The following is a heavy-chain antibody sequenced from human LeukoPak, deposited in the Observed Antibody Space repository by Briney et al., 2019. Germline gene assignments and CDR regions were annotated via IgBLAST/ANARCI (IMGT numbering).Heavy chain of an antibody. J-gene: IGHJ4*02. CDR2: ISSSSSMI. Sequence: GGSLRLSCAASGFTFSSCSMNWVRQAPGKGLEWVSYISSSSSMIYHADSVKGRFTISRDNAKNSLYLQMKSLRDEDTAIYYCARDYGDLPARVPYFDYWGQGTLVTVSS. V-gene: IGHV3-48*02. CDR1: GFTFSSCS. D-gene: IGHD4-17*01. CDR3: ARDYGDLPARVPYFDY.